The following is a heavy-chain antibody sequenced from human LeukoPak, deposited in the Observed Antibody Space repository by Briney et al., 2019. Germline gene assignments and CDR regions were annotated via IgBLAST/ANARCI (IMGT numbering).Heavy chain of an antibody. CDR3: AKGGAAADNYWYFDL. CDR1: GFTFDDFG. Sequence: GRSLRLSCALSGFTFDDFGMHWVRHAPRQGLEWVSGISWNRGSIGYADSVKGRFTISRDTAKNSLYLQMNSLRPEDTALYYCAKGGAAADNYWYFDLWGRGTLVTVSS. V-gene: IGHV3-9*01. D-gene: IGHD6-13*01. CDR2: ISWNRGSI. J-gene: IGHJ2*01.